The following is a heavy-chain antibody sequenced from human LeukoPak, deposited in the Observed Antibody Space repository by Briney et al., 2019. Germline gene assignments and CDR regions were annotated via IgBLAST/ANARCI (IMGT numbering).Heavy chain of an antibody. D-gene: IGHD7-27*01. Sequence: GGSLRLSCAASGFTFSDSYMTWIRQAPGKGLGWVSYISNSGSSIYYADSVKGRFTTSRDNAKSSLYLQMNSLRAEDTAVYYCGRGHWGLDYWGQGALVTVSS. J-gene: IGHJ4*02. CDR2: ISNSGSSI. CDR1: GFTFSDSY. V-gene: IGHV3-11*04. CDR3: GRGHWGLDY.